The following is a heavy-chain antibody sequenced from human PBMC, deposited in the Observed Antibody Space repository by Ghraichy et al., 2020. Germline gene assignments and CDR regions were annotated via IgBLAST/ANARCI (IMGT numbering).Heavy chain of an antibody. CDR1: GFTFSSYS. D-gene: IGHD6-6*01. Sequence: GGSLRLSCAASGFTFSSYSMNWVRQAPGKGLEWVSYISSSSSTIYYADSVKGRFTISRDNAKNSLYLQMNSLRDEDTAVYYCARDFALSIAARGGMDVWGQGTTVTVSS. V-gene: IGHV3-48*02. J-gene: IGHJ6*02. CDR3: ARDFALSIAARGGMDV. CDR2: ISSSSSTI.